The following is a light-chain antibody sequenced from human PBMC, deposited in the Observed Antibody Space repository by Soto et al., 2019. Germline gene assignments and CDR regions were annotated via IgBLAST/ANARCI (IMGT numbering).Light chain of an antibody. CDR1: QSVSSSY. CDR3: QQYDCSPQT. V-gene: IGKV3-20*01. CDR2: GAS. J-gene: IGKJ1*01. Sequence: PGERATLSCRASQSVSSSYLAWYQQKPGQAPRLLIYGASSRATGIPDRFSGSGSGTDFSLTISRLEPEDFAVYYCQQYDCSPQTFGQGTKVEIK.